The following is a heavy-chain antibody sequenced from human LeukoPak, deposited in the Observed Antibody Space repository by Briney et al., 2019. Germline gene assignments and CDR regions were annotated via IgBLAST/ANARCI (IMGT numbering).Heavy chain of an antibody. CDR2: INTYNGIT. V-gene: IGHV1-18*01. J-gene: IGHJ3*02. D-gene: IGHD6-19*01. CDR3: ARRVAVARRDAFDI. CDR1: GYTFTSYG. Sequence: ASVKVSCKASGYTFTSYGISWVRQAPGQGLEWMGWINTYNGITNYAQKLQGRVTMSTDTSTGTAYMELRSLRSDDTAVYYCARRVAVARRDAFDIWGQGTMVTVSS.